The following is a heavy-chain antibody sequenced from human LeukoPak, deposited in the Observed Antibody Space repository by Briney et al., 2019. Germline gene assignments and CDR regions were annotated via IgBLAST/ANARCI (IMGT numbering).Heavy chain of an antibody. D-gene: IGHD1-26*01. CDR2: IYHTGST. CDR1: GGSISSSSYY. J-gene: IGHJ4*02. Sequence: SETLSLTCTVSGGSISSSSYYWGWIRQPPGKGLEWIGSIYHTGSTYYNPSLKSRVTMSVDTSKNQFSLKLSSVTAADTAVYYCARLSGRLLDYWGQGTLATVSS. CDR3: ARLSGRLLDY. V-gene: IGHV4-39*01.